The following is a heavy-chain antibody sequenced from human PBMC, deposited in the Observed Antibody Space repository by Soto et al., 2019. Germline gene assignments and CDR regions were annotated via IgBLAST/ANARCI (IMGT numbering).Heavy chain of an antibody. CDR3: ARGGMVIIPTATAFDY. D-gene: IGHD2-2*01. Sequence: TLSLTCTFSGGSISTYYWSWIRQPAGKGLEWIGRIYASGSTNYNPSLKSRVTMSVATSKNQFSLKLSSVTAADTAVYYCARGGMVIIPTATAFDYWGQGTLVTVSS. V-gene: IGHV4-4*07. CDR1: GGSISTYY. CDR2: IYASGST. J-gene: IGHJ4*02.